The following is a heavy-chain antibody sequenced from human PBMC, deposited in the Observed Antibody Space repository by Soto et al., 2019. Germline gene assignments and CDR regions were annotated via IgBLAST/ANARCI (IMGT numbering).Heavy chain of an antibody. CDR1: GGSVSSGSYY. CDR2: IYYSGST. D-gene: IGHD6-6*01. J-gene: IGHJ4*02. V-gene: IGHV4-61*01. Sequence: LSLTCTVSGGSVSSGSYYWSWIRQPPGKGLEWIGYIYYSGSTNYNPSLKSRVTISVDTSKNQFSLKLSSVTAADTAVYYCARYSSSSHLDYWGQGTLVTVSS. CDR3: ARYSSSSHLDY.